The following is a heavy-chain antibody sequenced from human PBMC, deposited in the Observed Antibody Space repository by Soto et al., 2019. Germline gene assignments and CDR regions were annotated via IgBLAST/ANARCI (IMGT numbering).Heavy chain of an antibody. CDR3: ARQRTTVVTQAYFDH. CDR2: IYYSGRT. Sequence: SETLSLTCIVSGESISSSSYYWGWIRQPPGKGLEWIGSIYYSGRTYYNPSFKSRVTISIDTSKNQFSLKLSSVTATDTAMYYCARQRTTVVTQAYFDHWGQGALVTVSS. D-gene: IGHD2-21*02. CDR1: GESISSSSYY. V-gene: IGHV4-39*01. J-gene: IGHJ4*02.